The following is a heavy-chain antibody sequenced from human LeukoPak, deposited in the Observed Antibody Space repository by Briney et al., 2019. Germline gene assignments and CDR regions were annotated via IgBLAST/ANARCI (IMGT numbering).Heavy chain of an antibody. V-gene: IGHV3-48*03. CDR3: ARVSRRYYYDSSGYLGY. CDR1: GFTFSSYE. J-gene: IGHJ4*02. D-gene: IGHD3-22*01. CDR2: ISSSGSTI. Sequence: GGSLRLSCAASGFTFSSYEMNWVRQAPGKGLEWVSYISSSGSTIYYADSVKGRFTISRDNAKNSLYLQMNSLRAEDTAVYYCARVSRRYYYDSSGYLGYWGQGTLVTVSS.